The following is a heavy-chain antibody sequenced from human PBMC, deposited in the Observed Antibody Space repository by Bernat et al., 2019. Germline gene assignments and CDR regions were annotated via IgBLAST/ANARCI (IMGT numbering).Heavy chain of an antibody. CDR2: ISSSSTTI. V-gene: IGHV3-48*01. CDR1: GFTFSSYS. CDR3: ARGGSSGQSPFDY. Sequence: EVQLVESGGGLVQPGGSLRLSCAASGFTFSSYSMNWVRQAPGMGLEWVSYISSSSTTIYYADSVKGRFTMSRDNAKNSLYLQMNSLRAEDTAVYYCARGGSSGQSPFDYWGQGTLVTVSS. D-gene: IGHD3-22*01. J-gene: IGHJ4*02.